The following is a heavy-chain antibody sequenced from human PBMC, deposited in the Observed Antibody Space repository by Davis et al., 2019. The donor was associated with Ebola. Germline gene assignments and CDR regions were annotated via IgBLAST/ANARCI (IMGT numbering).Heavy chain of an antibody. CDR3: AREHTYYYYYYMDV. CDR1: GFTFSSYS. CDR2: ISSSSSYI. Sequence: PGGSLTLSCAASGFTFSSYSMNWVRQAPGKGLEWVSSISSSSSYIYYADSVKGRFTISRDNAKNSLYLQMNSLRAEDTAVYYCAREHTYYYYYYMDVWGKGTTVTVSS. J-gene: IGHJ6*03. V-gene: IGHV3-21*01.